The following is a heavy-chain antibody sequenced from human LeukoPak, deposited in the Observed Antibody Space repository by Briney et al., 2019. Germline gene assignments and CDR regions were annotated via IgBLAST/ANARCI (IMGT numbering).Heavy chain of an antibody. CDR1: GFTFSSYW. D-gene: IGHD2-2*01. V-gene: IGHV3-74*01. J-gene: IGHJ4*02. CDR3: ARGNALSPVAY. Sequence: GGSLRLSCAASGFTFSSYWMHWVRQAPGKGLVWVSRINSDGSSTSYADSVKGRFTISRDSAKNTLYLQMNSLRAEDTAVYYCARGNALSPVAYWGQGTLVTVSS. CDR2: INSDGSST.